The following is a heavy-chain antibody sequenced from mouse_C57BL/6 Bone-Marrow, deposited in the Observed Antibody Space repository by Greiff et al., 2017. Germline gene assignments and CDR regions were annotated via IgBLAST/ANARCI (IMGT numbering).Heavy chain of an antibody. V-gene: IGHV14-4*01. J-gene: IGHJ3*01. D-gene: IGHD2-5*01. CDR2: IDPENGDT. Sequence: VHVKQSGAELVRPGASVKLSCTASGFNIKDDYMHWVKQRPEQGLEWIGWIDPENGDTEYASKFQGKATITADTSSNTAYLQLSSLTSEDTAVYYCTGYYSNYVFAYWGQGTLVTVSA. CDR3: TGYYSNYVFAY. CDR1: GFNIKDDY.